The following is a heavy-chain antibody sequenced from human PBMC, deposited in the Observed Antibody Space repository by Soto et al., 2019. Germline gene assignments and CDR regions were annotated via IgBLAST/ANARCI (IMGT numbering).Heavy chain of an antibody. CDR3: AGGVGDAF. D-gene: IGHD1-26*01. CDR1: ESTVSRDW. Sequence: EVHLVESGGGLVQTGGSLRLSCAIFESTVSRDWMNWVRQAPGKGLEWVAHINQDGSEKYYVDSVKGRFTISRDNAKKSLYLQMNSLSPADTAMFYCAGGVGDAFWGQGTVVTVSS. J-gene: IGHJ4*02. CDR2: INQDGSEK. V-gene: IGHV3-7*04.